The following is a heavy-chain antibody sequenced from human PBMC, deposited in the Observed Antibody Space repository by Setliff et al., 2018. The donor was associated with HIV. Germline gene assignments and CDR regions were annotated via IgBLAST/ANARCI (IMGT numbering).Heavy chain of an antibody. CDR3: AKAAVEMTTIAFGGPPGY. V-gene: IGHV1-69*11. Sequence: VKVSCKASGGTFRSYSINWVRQAPGQGLEWMGTIIPFIDATHYAQSFQGRLTITADEPSNTAYMELSSLRLHDTAVYYCAKAAVEMTTIAFGGPPGYWGQGTLVTVSS. J-gene: IGHJ4*02. CDR1: GGTFRSYS. CDR2: IIPFIDAT. D-gene: IGHD3-16*01.